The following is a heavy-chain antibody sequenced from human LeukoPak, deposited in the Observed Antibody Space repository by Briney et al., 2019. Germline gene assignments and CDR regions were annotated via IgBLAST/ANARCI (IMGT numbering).Heavy chain of an antibody. CDR3: ACQYYDSSGYID. CDR2: IYYSGST. J-gene: IGHJ4*02. Sequence: SETLSLTCTVSGGSISSSSYYWGWIRQPPGKGLEWIGSIYYSGSTYYNPSLKSRVTISVDTSKNQFSLKLSSVTAADTAVYYSACQYYDSSGYIDWGQGTLVTVSS. V-gene: IGHV4-39*01. CDR1: GGSISSSSYY. D-gene: IGHD3-22*01.